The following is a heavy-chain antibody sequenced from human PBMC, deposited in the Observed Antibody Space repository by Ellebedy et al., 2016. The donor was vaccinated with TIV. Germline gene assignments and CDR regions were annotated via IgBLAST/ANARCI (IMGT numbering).Heavy chain of an antibody. V-gene: IGHV3-74*03. J-gene: IGHJ4*02. D-gene: IGHD1-26*01. CDR2: INSDESST. Sequence: PGGSLRLSCEASGIIFSSYWMHWVRQAPGKGLLWVSRINSDESSTTYADSVKGRFTISRDNAKNTVYLQMNSLRLEDTAVYYCATERSGSYYNYWGQGTLVTVSS. CDR3: ATERSGSYYNY. CDR1: GIIFSSYW.